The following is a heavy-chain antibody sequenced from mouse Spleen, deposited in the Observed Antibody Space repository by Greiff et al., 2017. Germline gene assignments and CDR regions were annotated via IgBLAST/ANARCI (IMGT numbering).Heavy chain of an antibody. CDR2: IYPRSGNT. CDR3: AREDVYYDYDGLYYFDY. D-gene: IGHD2-4*01. J-gene: IGHJ2*01. CDR1: GYTFTSYG. Sequence: QVQLQQSGAELARPGASVKLSCKASGYTFTSYGISWVKQRTGQGLEWIGEIYPRSGNTYYNEKFKGKATLTADKSSSTAYMELRSLTSEDSAVYFCAREDVYYDYDGLYYFDYWGQGTTLTVSS. V-gene: IGHV1-81*01.